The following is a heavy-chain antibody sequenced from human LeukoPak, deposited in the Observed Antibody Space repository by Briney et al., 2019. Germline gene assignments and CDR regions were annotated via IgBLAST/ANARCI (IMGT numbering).Heavy chain of an antibody. J-gene: IGHJ6*03. V-gene: IGHV1-69*01. D-gene: IGHD5-18*01. Sequence: SVKVSCKASGGTFSSYAISWVRQAPGQGLEWMGGIIPIFGTASYAQKFQGRVTITADESTSTAYMELSSLRSEDTAVYYCARDSSAMRGYSYGPNYYYMDVWGKGTTVTVSS. CDR1: GGTFSSYA. CDR2: IIPIFGTA. CDR3: ARDSSAMRGYSYGPNYYYMDV.